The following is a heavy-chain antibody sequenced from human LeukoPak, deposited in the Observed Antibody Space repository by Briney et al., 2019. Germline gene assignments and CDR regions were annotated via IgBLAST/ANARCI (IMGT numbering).Heavy chain of an antibody. D-gene: IGHD5-18*01. CDR1: GDSVSINSAA. CDR3: ARDLKVDTALVPLYYFDY. V-gene: IGHV6-1*01. CDR2: TYYRSKWFR. J-gene: IGHJ4*02. Sequence: SQTLSLTCAISGDSVSINSAAWNWIRQSPSRGLEWLGRTYYRSKWFRYYAASVKSRITINPDTSKNQFTLKLSSVTAADTAVYYCARDLKVDTALVPLYYFDYWGQGTLVTVSS.